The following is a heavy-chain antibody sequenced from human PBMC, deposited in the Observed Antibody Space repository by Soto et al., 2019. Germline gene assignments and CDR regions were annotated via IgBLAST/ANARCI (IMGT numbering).Heavy chain of an antibody. V-gene: IGHV2-5*02. Sequence: PTLVNPTQALTLTCTSSGFSLSSNGVGLGWIRQPPGKALEWLALIYWDDDKRYSPSLKRRLTITKDTSKNQVVLTMTNMDPVDTATYYCAHSRGYSYAFYFHYWGQGTLVTVSS. J-gene: IGHJ4*02. CDR2: IYWDDDK. D-gene: IGHD5-18*01. CDR1: GFSLSSNGVG. CDR3: AHSRGYSYAFYFHY.